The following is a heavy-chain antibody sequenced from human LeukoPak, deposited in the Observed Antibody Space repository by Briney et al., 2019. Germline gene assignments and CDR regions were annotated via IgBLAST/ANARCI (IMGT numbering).Heavy chain of an antibody. CDR2: IKQDGGEK. V-gene: IGHV3-7*01. J-gene: IGHJ4*02. D-gene: IGHD1-1*01. Sequence: PGGSLRLSCAASGFTLSSYWMSWVRQAPGKGLEWVANIKQDGGEKYYVDSVKGRFTISRDNAKNSLYLQMNSLRAEDTAVYYCARHRLQLERRGLDYWGQGTLVTVSS. CDR3: ARHRLQLERRGLDY. CDR1: GFTLSSYW.